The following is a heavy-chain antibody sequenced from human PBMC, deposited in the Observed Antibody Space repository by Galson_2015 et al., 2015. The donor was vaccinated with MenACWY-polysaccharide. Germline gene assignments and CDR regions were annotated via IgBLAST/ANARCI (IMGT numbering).Heavy chain of an antibody. CDR2: INTSGSA. J-gene: IGHJ6*02. Sequence: TLSLTCFVSGGSISSGVHYWSWIRQPAGKGLEWIGRINTSGSATYNPSLKSRVTISVDTSENQFSLNVRSVTAADTAVYFCVRETGSGAYYNDYHRMDVWGRGTTVIVSS. D-gene: IGHD3-10*01. V-gene: IGHV4-61*02. CDR1: GGSISSGVHY. CDR3: VRETGSGAYYNDYHRMDV.